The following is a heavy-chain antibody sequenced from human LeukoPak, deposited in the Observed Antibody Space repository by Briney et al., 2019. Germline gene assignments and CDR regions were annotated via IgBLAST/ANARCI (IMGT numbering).Heavy chain of an antibody. CDR2: ISGSGGST. V-gene: IGHV3-23*01. CDR3: AKGSPGSYASWAEYFQH. J-gene: IGHJ1*01. D-gene: IGHD1-26*01. CDR1: GFTFSSYA. Sequence: GGSLRLSCAASGFTFSSYAMSWVRQAPGKGLEWVSAISGSGGSTYYADSVKGRFTISRDNSKNTLYLQMNSLRAEDTAVYYCAKGSPGSYASWAEYFQHWGQGTLVTVSS.